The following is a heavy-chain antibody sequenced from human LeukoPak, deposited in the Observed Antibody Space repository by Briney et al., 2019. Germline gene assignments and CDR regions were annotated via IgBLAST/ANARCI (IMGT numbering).Heavy chain of an antibody. V-gene: IGHV1-69*13. CDR1: GGTFSSYA. CDR3: ARSHGRYCGGGSCHEGYFDY. D-gene: IGHD2-15*01. CDR2: IIPIFGTA. J-gene: IGHJ4*02. Sequence: SVKVSCKASGGTFSSYAISWVRQAPGQGLEWMGGIIPIFGTANYAQKFQGRVTITADESTSTAYMELSSLRSEDTAVYYCARSHGRYCGGGSCHEGYFDYWGQGTLVTVSS.